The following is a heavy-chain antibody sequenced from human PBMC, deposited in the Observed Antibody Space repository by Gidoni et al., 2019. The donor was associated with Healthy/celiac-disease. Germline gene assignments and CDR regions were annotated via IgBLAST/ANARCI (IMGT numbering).Heavy chain of an antibody. V-gene: IGHV3-23*01. CDR1: GFTFSSYA. Sequence: EVQLLESGGGLVQPGGSLRLSCAASGFTFSSYAMSWVRQAPGKGLEWFSAISVSGGSTYYADSVKGRFTISRDNAKNTLYLQMNSLRAEDTAVYYCAKEGGGSYRGVDYWGQGTLVTVSS. CDR3: AKEGGGSYRGVDY. CDR2: ISVSGGST. D-gene: IGHD1-26*01. J-gene: IGHJ4*02.